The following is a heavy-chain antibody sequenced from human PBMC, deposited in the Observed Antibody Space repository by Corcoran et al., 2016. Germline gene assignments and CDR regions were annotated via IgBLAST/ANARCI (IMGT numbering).Heavy chain of an antibody. D-gene: IGHD5-12*01. Sequence: QLQLQESGPGLVKPSETLSLTCTVSGGSISSSSYYWGWNRQPPGKGLEWIGSIYYSGSTYYNPSLKSRVTISVDTSKNQFSLKLSSVTAADTVVYYCARGRGYSGYDYYYYGMDVWGQGTTVTVSS. J-gene: IGHJ6*02. CDR1: GGSISSSSYY. V-gene: IGHV4-39*07. CDR2: IYYSGST. CDR3: ARGRGYSGYDYYYYGMDV.